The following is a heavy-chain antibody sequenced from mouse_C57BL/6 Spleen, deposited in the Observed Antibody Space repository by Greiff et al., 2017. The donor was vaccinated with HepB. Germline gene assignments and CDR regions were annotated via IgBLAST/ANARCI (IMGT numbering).Heavy chain of an antibody. Sequence: QVQLKQPGAELVKPGASVKLSCKASGYTFTSYWMQWVKQRPGQGLEWIGEIDPSDSYTNYNQKFKGKATLTVDTSSSTAYMQLSSLTSEDSAVYYCASEGYGSRTGYFDVWGTGTTVTVSS. J-gene: IGHJ1*03. V-gene: IGHV1-50*01. CDR2: IDPSDSYT. CDR1: GYTFTSYW. D-gene: IGHD1-1*01. CDR3: ASEGYGSRTGYFDV.